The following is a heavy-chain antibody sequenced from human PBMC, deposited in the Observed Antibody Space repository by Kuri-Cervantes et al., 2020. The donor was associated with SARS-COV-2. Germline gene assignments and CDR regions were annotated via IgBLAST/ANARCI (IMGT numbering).Heavy chain of an antibody. CDR3: ARDTAVAGTVYGMDV. V-gene: IGHV1-2*06. J-gene: IGHJ6*02. Sequence: ASVKVSCKASGYTFTGYYMHWVRQAPGQGLEWMGRINPNSGGTNYAQKFQGRVTMTRDTSISTAYMELSRLRSDDTAVYYCARDTAVAGTVYGMDVWGQGTTVTVSS. D-gene: IGHD6-19*01. CDR1: GYTFTGYY. CDR2: INPNSGGT.